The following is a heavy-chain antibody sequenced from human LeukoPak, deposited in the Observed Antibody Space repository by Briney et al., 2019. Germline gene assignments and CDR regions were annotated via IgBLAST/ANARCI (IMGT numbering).Heavy chain of an antibody. CDR1: GFTFSSYA. CDR2: ISGSGGST. J-gene: IGHJ3*02. D-gene: IGHD2-2*01. Sequence: GGSLRLSCAASGFTFSSYAMSWVRQAPGKGLEWVSAISGSGGSTYYADSVKGRFTISSDNSKNTLYLQMNSLRAEDTAVYYCAKDQEVVVVPAAIDAFDIWGQGTMVTVSS. V-gene: IGHV3-23*01. CDR3: AKDQEVVVVPAAIDAFDI.